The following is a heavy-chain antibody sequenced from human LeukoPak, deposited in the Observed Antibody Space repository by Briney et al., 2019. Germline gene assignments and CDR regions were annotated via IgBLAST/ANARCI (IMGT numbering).Heavy chain of an antibody. D-gene: IGHD3-10*01. J-gene: IGHJ4*02. V-gene: IGHV3-23*01. CDR2: ISGSGGST. CDR1: GFTFSSYA. CDR3: ARCKDYYVSGSYYKTFDY. Sequence: PGGSLRLSCAASGFTFSSYAMSWVRQAPGKGLEWVSAISGSGGSTYYADSVKGRFTISRDNSKNTLYLQMNSLRAEDTAVYYCARCKDYYVSGSYYKTFDYWGQGTLVTVSS.